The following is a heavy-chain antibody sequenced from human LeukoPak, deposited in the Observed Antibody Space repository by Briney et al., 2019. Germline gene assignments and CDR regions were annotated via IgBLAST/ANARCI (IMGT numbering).Heavy chain of an antibody. CDR3: VKHVGSRWSNNRFDP. J-gene: IGHJ5*02. D-gene: IGHD6-13*01. Sequence: GVSLRLSCAASGFTFDSYAMSWVRQAPGQGLEWVSAVSRFGGTTYYAHSAKARFTISRDNSNNTVYLQMNSLRVGDTALYYCVKHVGSRWSNNRFDPWGQGTLVTVS. V-gene: IGHV3-23*01. CDR2: VSRFGGTT. CDR1: GFTFDSYA.